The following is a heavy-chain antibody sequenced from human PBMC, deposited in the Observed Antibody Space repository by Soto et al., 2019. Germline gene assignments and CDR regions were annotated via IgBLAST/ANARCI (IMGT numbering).Heavy chain of an antibody. J-gene: IGHJ5*02. CDR3: AREVLATFDP. Sequence: DVQLVESGGGLVQPGGSLRLSCAASGFPFSSYWMSWVRQAPGKGPEWVASIKQDGSEKHYMDSVKGRFTISKDNAKDSLYLQMNNLRAEDTGVYYCAREVLATFDPWGQGTQVTVSS. V-gene: IGHV3-7*01. D-gene: IGHD1-26*01. CDR2: IKQDGSEK. CDR1: GFPFSSYW.